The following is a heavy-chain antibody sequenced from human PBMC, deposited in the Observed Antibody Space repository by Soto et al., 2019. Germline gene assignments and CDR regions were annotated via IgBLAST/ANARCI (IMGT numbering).Heavy chain of an antibody. V-gene: IGHV3-66*01. Sequence: EVQLVEAGGGLVQPGGSLRLSCAASGFTVSTNFMTWVRQAPGKGLEWVSVIYSGGSTFYADSVKGRFTITRDNTKNTLYFKMNSLRVEDTAVYYCARARMQLWPNYYDDGLDVWGQGTTVTVSS. CDR1: GFTVSTNF. D-gene: IGHD5-18*01. CDR3: ARARMQLWPNYYDDGLDV. CDR2: IYSGGST. J-gene: IGHJ6*02.